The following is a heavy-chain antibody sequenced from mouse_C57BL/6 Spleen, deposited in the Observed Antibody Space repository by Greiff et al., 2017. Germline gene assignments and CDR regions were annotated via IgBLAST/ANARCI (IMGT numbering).Heavy chain of an antibody. D-gene: IGHD3-3*01. CDR3: ARLGSAY. CDR2: IHYSGST. CDR1: GYSITSGYS. V-gene: IGHV3-1*02. J-gene: IGHJ3*01. Sequence: ESGPDLVKPSQSLSLTCTVTGYSITSGYSWPWIRQFPGNKLEWMGYIHYSGSTNSNPSLKNRISITRDTSKNQFFLQLNSVTTEDTATYYCARLGSAYWGQGTLVTVSA.